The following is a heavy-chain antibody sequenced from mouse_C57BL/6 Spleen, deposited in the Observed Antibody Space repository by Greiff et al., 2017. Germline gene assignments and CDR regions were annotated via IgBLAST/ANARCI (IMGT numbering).Heavy chain of an antibody. D-gene: IGHD1-1*01. CDR2: IHPNSGST. V-gene: IGHV1-64*01. J-gene: IGHJ1*03. CDR1: GYTFTSYW. CDR3: ARSSSVITTDYFDV. Sequence: QVQLQQPGAELVKPGASVKLSCKASGYTFTSYWMHWVKQRPGQGLEWIGIIHPNSGSTNYNEKFKSKATLTVDKSSSTAYMQLSSLTSEDSAVYYCARSSSVITTDYFDVWGTGTTLTVSS.